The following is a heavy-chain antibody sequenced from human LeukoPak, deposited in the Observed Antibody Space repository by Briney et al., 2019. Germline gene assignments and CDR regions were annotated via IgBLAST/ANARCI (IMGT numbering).Heavy chain of an antibody. CDR1: GGSISSSSYY. J-gene: IGHJ4*02. D-gene: IGHD4-17*01. CDR3: ARLVGNYGDYVDY. Sequence: SSETLSLTCTVSGGSISSSSYYWGWIRQPPGKGLEGIGSIYYSGSTYYNPSLKSRVTISVDTSKNQFSLKLSSVTAADTAVYSCARLVGNYGDYVDYWGQGTLVTVSS. CDR2: IYYSGST. V-gene: IGHV4-39*01.